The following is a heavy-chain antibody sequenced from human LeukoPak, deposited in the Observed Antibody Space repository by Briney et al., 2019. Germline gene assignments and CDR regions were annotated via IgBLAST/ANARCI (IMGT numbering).Heavy chain of an antibody. CDR3: ASCYYYDSSGYYYVH. CDR1: GFTFSSYS. V-gene: IGHV3-21*01. D-gene: IGHD3-22*01. CDR2: ISSSSYI. J-gene: IGHJ4*02. Sequence: PGGSLRLSCAASGFTFSSYSMNWVRQAPGKGLEWVSSISSSSYIYYADSVKGRFTISRDNAKNSLYLQMNSLRAEDTAVYYCASCYYYDSSGYYYVHWGQGTLVTVSS.